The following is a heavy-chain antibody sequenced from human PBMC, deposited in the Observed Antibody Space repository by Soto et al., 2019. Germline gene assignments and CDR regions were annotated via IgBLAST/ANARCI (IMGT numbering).Heavy chain of an antibody. V-gene: IGHV1-46*01. Sequence: ASVKVSCKASGYTFTSYYMHWVRQAPGQGLEWMGIINPSGGSTSYAQKFQGRFTISRDNAKNSLYLQMNSLRAEDTALYYCAKDINPYCTNGVCYYYYGMDVWGQGTTVTVSS. CDR2: INPSGGST. CDR1: GYTFTSYY. J-gene: IGHJ6*02. D-gene: IGHD2-8*01. CDR3: AKDINPYCTNGVCYYYYGMDV.